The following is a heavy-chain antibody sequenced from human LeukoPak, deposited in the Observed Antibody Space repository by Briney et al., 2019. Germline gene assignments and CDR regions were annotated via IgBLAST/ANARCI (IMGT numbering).Heavy chain of an antibody. CDR3: TSGLWTY. J-gene: IGHJ4*02. CDR2: IRSNTYGGTT. CDR1: GFTFGDYA. V-gene: IGHV3-49*04. Sequence: GGSLRLSCTASGFTFGDYAMSWVRQAPGKGLEWVGFIRSNTYGGTTQYAASVKGGFTVSRDDSKSIAYLQMNSLKTEDTAVYYCTSGLWTYWGQGTLVTVSS. D-gene: IGHD3/OR15-3a*01.